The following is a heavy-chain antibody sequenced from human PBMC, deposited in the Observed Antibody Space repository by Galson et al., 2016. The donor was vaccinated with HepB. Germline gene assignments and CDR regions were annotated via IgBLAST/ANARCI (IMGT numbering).Heavy chain of an antibody. J-gene: IGHJ4*02. CDR3: ARGGTTTDPHPDF. CDR2: IWYDGSHK. D-gene: IGHD1/OR15-1a*01. CDR1: GFSFSSYW. Sequence: SLRLSCAASGFSFSSYWMNWVRQAPGKGLEWVSVIWYDGSHKYYVDSVKGRFSVSRDNAKNTLYLQMNNLRTEDTAVYFCARGGTTTDPHPDFWGQGTLVTVSS. V-gene: IGHV3-33*08.